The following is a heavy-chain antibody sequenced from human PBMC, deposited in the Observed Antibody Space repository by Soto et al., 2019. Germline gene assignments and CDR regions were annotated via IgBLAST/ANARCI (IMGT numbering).Heavy chain of an antibody. CDR3: ARDKKGTMVRGVIIRYGMDV. J-gene: IGHJ6*02. Sequence: QVQLVQSGAEVKKPGSSVKVSCKASGGTFSSYTISWVRQAPGQGLEWMGRIIPILGIANYAQKFQGRVTITADKSTSTAYMELSSLRSEDTAVYYCARDKKGTMVRGVIIRYGMDVWGQGTTVTVSS. V-gene: IGHV1-69*08. CDR2: IIPILGIA. D-gene: IGHD3-10*01. CDR1: GGTFSSYT.